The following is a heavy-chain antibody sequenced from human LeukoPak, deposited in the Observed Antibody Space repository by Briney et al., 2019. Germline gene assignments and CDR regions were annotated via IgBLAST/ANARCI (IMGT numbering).Heavy chain of an antibody. V-gene: IGHV3-74*01. J-gene: IGHJ4*02. D-gene: IGHD7-27*01. Sequence: PGGSLRLSCAASGFTFSSYGMHWVRQTPGKGLVWVSRINSGGSGTSYAASVEGRFTISRDNVKNTLYLQMDSLRAEDTAVYYCATSLGPLTEYWGQGTLVTVSS. CDR1: GFTFSSYG. CDR2: INSGGSGT. CDR3: ATSLGPLTEY.